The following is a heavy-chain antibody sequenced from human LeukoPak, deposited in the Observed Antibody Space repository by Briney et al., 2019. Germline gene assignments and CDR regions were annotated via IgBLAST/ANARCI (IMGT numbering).Heavy chain of an antibody. CDR2: IRRSAYGAPT. CDR1: GFPLSDAW. D-gene: IGHD5/OR15-5a*01. CDR3: TSGYSVAQHDHY. V-gene: IGHV3-15*07. J-gene: IGHJ4*02. Sequence: PGGSLRLSCAVSGFPLSDAWMNWVRQAPGKGLEWVGRIRRSAYGAPTDYAAPVKGRFIITRDDPRNMLYLQMNSLKTEDTAVYFCTSGYSVAQHDHYWGPGTLVIVSS.